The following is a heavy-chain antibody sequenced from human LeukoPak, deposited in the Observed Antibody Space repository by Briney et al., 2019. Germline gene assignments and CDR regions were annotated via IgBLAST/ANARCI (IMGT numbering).Heavy chain of an antibody. J-gene: IGHJ4*02. CDR1: EYSFATYW. V-gene: IGHV5-51*01. Sequence: GESLKISCQGSEYSFATYWIAWLRQMPGKGLEWMGVIYPSDSDTRYSPSFQGQVTISADKSIKTAYLQWSSLKASDTAMYYCARPLQGIVGATGFDYWGQGTLVTVSS. CDR2: IYPSDSDT. D-gene: IGHD1-26*01. CDR3: ARPLQGIVGATGFDY.